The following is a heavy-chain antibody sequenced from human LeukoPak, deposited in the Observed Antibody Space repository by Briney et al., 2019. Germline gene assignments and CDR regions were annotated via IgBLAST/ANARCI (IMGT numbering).Heavy chain of an antibody. CDR2: FDPENGEA. CDR3: AAGGVYDLLDN. V-gene: IGHV1-24*01. CDR1: GYSLSELS. J-gene: IGHJ4*02. D-gene: IGHD2-8*01. Sequence: APVKVSCKVSGYSLSELSMHWVRQAPGKGLEWMGGFDPENGEAVYAQKFQGRVTMTEDTSTDTSYMELNSLKSEDTAVYYCAAGGVYDLLDNWGQGTLVTVSS.